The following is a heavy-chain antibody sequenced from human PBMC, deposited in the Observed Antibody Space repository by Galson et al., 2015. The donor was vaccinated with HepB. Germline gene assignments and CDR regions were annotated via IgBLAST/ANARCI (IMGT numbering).Heavy chain of an antibody. CDR1: GFTFTSSA. Sequence: SVKVSCKASGFTFTSSAVQWVRQARGQRLEWIGWIVVGSGNTNYAQKFQERVTITRDMSTSTAYMELSSLRSGATAVYYCAATYYDILTGYHPPAFDIWGQGTMVTVSS. D-gene: IGHD3-9*01. J-gene: IGHJ3*02. V-gene: IGHV1-58*01. CDR2: IVVGSGNT. CDR3: AATYYDILTGYHPPAFDI.